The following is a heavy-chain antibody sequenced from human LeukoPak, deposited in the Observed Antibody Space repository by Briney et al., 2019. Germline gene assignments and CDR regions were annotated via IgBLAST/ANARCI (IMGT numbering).Heavy chain of an antibody. CDR2: ISGGSSNI. Sequence: PGGSLRLSCAASGFTFSSYSMNWVRQAPGKGLEWVSYISGGSSNIYYADSVKGRFTISRDNAKNSLYLQMNSLRDEDTAVYYCATYDSSGYYWGQGTLVTVSS. CDR1: GFTFSSYS. V-gene: IGHV3-48*02. CDR3: ATYDSSGYY. D-gene: IGHD3-22*01. J-gene: IGHJ4*02.